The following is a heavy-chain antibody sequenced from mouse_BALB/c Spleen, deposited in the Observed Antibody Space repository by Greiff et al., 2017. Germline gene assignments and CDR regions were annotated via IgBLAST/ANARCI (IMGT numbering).Heavy chain of an antibody. D-gene: IGHD4-1*01. Sequence: QVQLQQSGAELARPGASVKLSCKASGYTFTSYWMQWVKQRPGQGLEWIGAIYPGDGDTRYTQKFKGKATLTSDKSSSTAYMELSSLTSEDSAVYYCAREGLLGAMDYWGQGTSVTVSS. CDR2: IYPGDGDT. J-gene: IGHJ4*01. V-gene: IGHV1-87*01. CDR3: AREGLLGAMDY. CDR1: GYTFTSYW.